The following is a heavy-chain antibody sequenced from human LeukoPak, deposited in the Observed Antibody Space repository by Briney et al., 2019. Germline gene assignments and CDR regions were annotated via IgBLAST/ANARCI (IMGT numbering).Heavy chain of an antibody. CDR1: GYTFTSYG. CDR3: ARDTHDFWGAFLEPYYFDY. J-gene: IGHJ4*02. Sequence: ASVKVSCKASGYTFTSYGISWVRQAPGQGLEWVAWISASNGNTNYAQKVQGRVTMTTDTSTSTAYMELRSLRSDDTAVYYCARDTHDFWGAFLEPYYFDYWGQGTLVTVSS. D-gene: IGHD3-3*01. V-gene: IGHV1-18*01. CDR2: ISASNGNT.